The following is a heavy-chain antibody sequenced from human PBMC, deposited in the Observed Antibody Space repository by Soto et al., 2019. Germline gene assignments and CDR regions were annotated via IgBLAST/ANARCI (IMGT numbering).Heavy chain of an antibody. D-gene: IGHD2-2*01. Sequence: PSETLSLTCTVCGGSVSSGSYYWSWIRQPPXKGLEWIGYIYYSGSTNYNPSLKSRVTISVDTSKNQFSLKLSSVTAADTAVYYCARAPVGDIVVVPAARGQYYYYYYGMDVWGQGTTVTVSS. J-gene: IGHJ6*02. CDR2: IYYSGST. V-gene: IGHV4-61*01. CDR3: ARAPVGDIVVVPAARGQYYYYYYGMDV. CDR1: GGSVSSGSYY.